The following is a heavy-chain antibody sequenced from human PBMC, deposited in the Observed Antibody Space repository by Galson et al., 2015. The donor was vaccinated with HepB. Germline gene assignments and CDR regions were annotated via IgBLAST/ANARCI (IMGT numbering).Heavy chain of an antibody. CDR1: GFTFSSYS. V-gene: IGHV3-48*02. CDR3: ARTRRFGELSDY. J-gene: IGHJ4*02. D-gene: IGHD3-10*01. CDR2: ISSSSSTI. Sequence: SLRLSCAASGFTFSSYSMNWVRQAPGKGLEWASYISSSSSTIYYADSVKGRFTISRDNAKNSLYLQMNSLRDEDTAVYYCARTRRFGELSDYWGQGTLVTVSS.